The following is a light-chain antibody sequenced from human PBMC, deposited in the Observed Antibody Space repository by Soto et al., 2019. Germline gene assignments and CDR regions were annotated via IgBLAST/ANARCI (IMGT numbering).Light chain of an antibody. CDR1: TNDVGGYTY. Sequence: QSALTQPPSASGSPGQSVTISCTGTTNDVGGYTYVSWYQQHPGKAPKLMIYEVSKRPSGVPDRFSGSRSGNTASLIVSGLQAEDEADYYCSSYVGKHNPLVFGPGTKVTVL. CDR2: EVS. CDR3: SSYVGKHNPLV. V-gene: IGLV2-8*01. J-gene: IGLJ1*01.